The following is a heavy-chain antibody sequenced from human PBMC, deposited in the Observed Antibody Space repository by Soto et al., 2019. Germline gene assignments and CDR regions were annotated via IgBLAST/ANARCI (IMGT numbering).Heavy chain of an antibody. D-gene: IGHD6-13*01. J-gene: IGHJ5*02. Sequence: SETLSLTCAVSGYSISSGYYWGWIRQPPGKGLEWIGSIYHSGSTYYNPSLKSRVTISVDTSKNQFSLKLSSVTAADTAVYYCARDPPEQQLGTWWFDPWGEGTLGTVSS. CDR3: ARDPPEQQLGTWWFDP. CDR2: IYHSGST. V-gene: IGHV4-38-2*02. CDR1: GYSISSGYY.